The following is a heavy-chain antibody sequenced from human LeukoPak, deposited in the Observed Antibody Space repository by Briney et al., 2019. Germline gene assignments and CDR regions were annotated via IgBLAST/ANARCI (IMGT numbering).Heavy chain of an antibody. J-gene: IGHJ4*02. CDR1: GYTFTGYY. V-gene: IGHV1-2*04. D-gene: IGHD1-26*01. CDR2: INPNSGGT. CDR3: TRGLGGSYNDY. Sequence: ASVKVSCKASGYTFTGYYMHWVRQAPGQGLEWMGWINPNSGGTNYAQKFQGWVTMTRDTSISTAHMELSSLTSDDAAVYYCTRGLGGSYNDYWGQGTLVTVSS.